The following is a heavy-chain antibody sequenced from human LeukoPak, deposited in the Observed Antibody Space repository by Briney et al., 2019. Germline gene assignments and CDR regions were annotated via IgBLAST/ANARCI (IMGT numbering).Heavy chain of an antibody. V-gene: IGHV3-7*01. D-gene: IGHD1-26*01. CDR3: AREFSGSNYGFPFDY. Sequence: PGGSLRLSCAASGFTFSSYWMSWVRQAPGKGLEWVANIKQDGSEKYYVDSVKGRFTISRDNAKNSLYLQMNSLRAEDTAVYYCAREFSGSNYGFPFDYWGQGTLVTVSS. CDR2: IKQDGSEK. CDR1: GFTFSSYW. J-gene: IGHJ4*02.